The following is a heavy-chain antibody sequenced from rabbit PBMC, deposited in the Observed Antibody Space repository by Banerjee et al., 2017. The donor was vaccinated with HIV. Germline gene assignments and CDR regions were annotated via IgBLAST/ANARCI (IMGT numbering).Heavy chain of an antibody. D-gene: IGHD7-1*01. V-gene: IGHV1S43*01. Sequence: QQQLVESGGGLVKPGASLTLTCKASGFDFSSGYDMCWVRQAPGKGLELIACILTDTSDTTCYTSWVNGRFTISRSTSLNTVDLKMTSLTAADTATYFCARGVAGYSWVTRLDLWGQGTLVTVS. J-gene: IGHJ3*01. CDR1: GFDFSSGYD. CDR2: ILTDTSDTT. CDR3: ARGVAGYSWVTRLDL.